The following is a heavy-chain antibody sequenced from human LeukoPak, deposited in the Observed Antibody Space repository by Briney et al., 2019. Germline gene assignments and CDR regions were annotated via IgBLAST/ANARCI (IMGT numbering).Heavy chain of an antibody. J-gene: IGHJ4*02. V-gene: IGHV1-46*01. CDR2: INPSGGST. CDR3: ARDAFWEVAGIFDQDGFDY. CDR1: GYIFTSYY. D-gene: IGHD6-19*01. Sequence: ASVKVSCKASGYIFTSYYMHWVRQAPGQGLEWMGIINPSGGSTSYAQKFQGRVTMTRDMSTSTVCMELSSLRSEDTAVYYCARDAFWEVAGIFDQDGFDYWGQGTLVTVSS.